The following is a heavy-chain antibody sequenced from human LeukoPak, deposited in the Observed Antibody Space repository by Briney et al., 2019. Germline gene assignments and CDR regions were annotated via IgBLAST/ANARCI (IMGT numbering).Heavy chain of an antibody. CDR3: AKDIALYREPLEY. CDR1: GFTFSSYS. Sequence: PGGSLRLSCAASGFTFSSYSMNWVRQAPGKGLEWVSYISSSSSTIYYADSVKGRFTISRDNAKNSLYLQMNSLRAEDTAVYYCAKDIALYREPLEYWGQGTLVTVSS. J-gene: IGHJ4*02. V-gene: IGHV3-48*01. D-gene: IGHD1-26*01. CDR2: ISSSSSTI.